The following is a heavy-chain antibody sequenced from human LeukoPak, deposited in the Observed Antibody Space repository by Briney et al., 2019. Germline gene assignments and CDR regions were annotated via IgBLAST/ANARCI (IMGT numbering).Heavy chain of an antibody. Sequence: GGSLRLSCAASGFIFSNYWMSWVRQAPGKGLEWVANIKQDGSEKDYVDSVKGRFTISRDNAKNSLYPQMNSLRAEDTAVYYCARDIPSGTYKPGGYYFDYWGQGTLVTVSS. J-gene: IGHJ4*02. CDR3: ARDIPSGTYKPGGYYFDY. D-gene: IGHD1-26*01. CDR1: GFIFSNYW. V-gene: IGHV3-7*01. CDR2: IKQDGSEK.